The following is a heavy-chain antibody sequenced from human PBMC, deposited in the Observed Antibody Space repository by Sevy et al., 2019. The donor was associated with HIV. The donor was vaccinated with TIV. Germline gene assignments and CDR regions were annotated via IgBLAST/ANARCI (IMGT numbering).Heavy chain of an antibody. Sequence: ASVKVSCKVSGYTLTKLSMHWVRQAPGKGLEWMGRFDPEDGEIIYGQKFQGRLTMTEDTSTDTAYMELSSLRSEDTAVYHCAYAREYYSDNSGYFDYWGQGTLVTVSS. CDR1: GYTLTKLS. D-gene: IGHD3-22*01. CDR3: AYAREYYSDNSGYFDY. J-gene: IGHJ4*02. CDR2: FDPEDGEI. V-gene: IGHV1-24*01.